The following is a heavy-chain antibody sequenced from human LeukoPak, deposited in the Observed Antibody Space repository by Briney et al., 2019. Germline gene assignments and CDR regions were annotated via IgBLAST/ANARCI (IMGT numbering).Heavy chain of an antibody. J-gene: IGHJ3*02. V-gene: IGHV4-59*01. D-gene: IGHD3-3*01. CDR3: ARDPTELYGAFDI. Sequence: PSETLSLTCTVSGGSISSYYWSWIRQPPGKGLEWIGYIYYSGSTNYNPSLKSRVTISVDTSKNQFSLKLSSVTAAETAVYYCARDPTELYGAFDIWGQGTMVTVSS. CDR2: IYYSGST. CDR1: GGSISSYY.